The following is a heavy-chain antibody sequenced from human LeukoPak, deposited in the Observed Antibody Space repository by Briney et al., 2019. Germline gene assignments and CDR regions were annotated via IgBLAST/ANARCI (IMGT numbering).Heavy chain of an antibody. D-gene: IGHD3-22*01. CDR2: ISYDGSNK. CDR1: GFTLSNYG. J-gene: IGHJ4*02. Sequence: GGSLRHSCAAPGFTLSNYGMPRVRQAPGRGLERVALISYDGSNKYYADSEKGRFTISRDNSKNTLYLQMNSLRAEDTAVYYCAKENYYDSSGYFSPFDYWGQGTLVTVSS. CDR3: AKENYYDSSGYFSPFDY. V-gene: IGHV3-30*18.